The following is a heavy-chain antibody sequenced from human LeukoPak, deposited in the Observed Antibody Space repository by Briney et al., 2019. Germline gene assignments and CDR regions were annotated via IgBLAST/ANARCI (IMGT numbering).Heavy chain of an antibody. Sequence: GRSLRLSCAASGFTFSNYVLSWVRQAPGKGLEWVSEISGSGGSTYYADSVKGRFTISRDNSKNTLYLQMNSLRAEDTAVYYCAKGGSSGVYYLFDYWGQGTLVTVSS. CDR3: AKGGSSGVYYLFDY. V-gene: IGHV3-23*01. D-gene: IGHD3-22*01. J-gene: IGHJ4*02. CDR2: ISGSGGST. CDR1: GFTFSNYV.